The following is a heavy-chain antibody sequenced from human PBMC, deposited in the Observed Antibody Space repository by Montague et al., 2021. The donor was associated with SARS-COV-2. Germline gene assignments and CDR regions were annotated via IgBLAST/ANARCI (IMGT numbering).Heavy chain of an antibody. Sequence: SETLSLTCAVYGGSFSGYYWSWIRQPPGKGLEWIGEINHRGSTNYNPSLKSRVIISVDTSKNQFSLKLSSVTAADTAVYYCTRGTGPRPITLFGVIISGHVFDIWGQGTMVTVAS. V-gene: IGHV4-34*01. CDR3: TRGTGPRPITLFGVIISGHVFDI. J-gene: IGHJ3*02. D-gene: IGHD3-3*01. CDR2: INHRGST. CDR1: GGSFSGYY.